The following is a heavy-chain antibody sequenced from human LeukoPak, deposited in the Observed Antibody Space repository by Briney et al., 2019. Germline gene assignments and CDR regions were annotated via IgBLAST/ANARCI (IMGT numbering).Heavy chain of an antibody. V-gene: IGHV4-59*01. CDR1: GGSISSYY. CDR3: ARAAGYRFDY. Sequence: SETLSLTCTVSGGSISSYYWSWIRQPPGKGLECIGYIYYSGSANYNPSLKSRVTISVDTSKNQFSLKLNSVTAADTAVYYCARAAGYRFDYWGQGTLVTVSS. J-gene: IGHJ4*02. D-gene: IGHD5-12*01. CDR2: IYYSGSA.